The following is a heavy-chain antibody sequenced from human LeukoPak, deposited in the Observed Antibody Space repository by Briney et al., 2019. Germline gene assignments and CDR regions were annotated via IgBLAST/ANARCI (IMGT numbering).Heavy chain of an antibody. CDR1: GYTFTSYD. CDR3: ARGRGYYDFWSGEGDY. D-gene: IGHD3-3*01. Sequence: ASVKVSCKASGYTFTSYDINWVRQATGQGLEWMGWMSPNSGNTGYAQKFQGRVTITRNTSISTAYMELSSLRSEDTAVYYCARGRGYYDFWSGEGDYWGQGTLVTVSS. J-gene: IGHJ4*02. V-gene: IGHV1-8*03. CDR2: MSPNSGNT.